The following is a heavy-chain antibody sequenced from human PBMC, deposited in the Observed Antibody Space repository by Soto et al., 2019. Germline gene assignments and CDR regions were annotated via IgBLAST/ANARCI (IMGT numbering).Heavy chain of an antibody. D-gene: IGHD3-3*02. CDR2: IFYSGST. J-gene: IGHJ4*02. CDR1: GVSLTSGTYY. CDR3: APTEAFFDY. Sequence: PSETLSLTGSVCGVSLTSGTYYWSWIRQHPRKGLEWIGYIFYSGSTDYNPSLKSRVNISVDTSKNQFSLKLSSVTAADTAVYHCAPTEAFFDYWGQGNLLTVSS. V-gene: IGHV4-31*03.